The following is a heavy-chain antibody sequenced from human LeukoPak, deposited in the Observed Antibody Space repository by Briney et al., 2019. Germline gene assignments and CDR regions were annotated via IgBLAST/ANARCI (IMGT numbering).Heavy chain of an antibody. J-gene: IGHJ4*02. CDR1: GYTFISYD. D-gene: IGHD4-17*01. V-gene: IGHV1-18*01. Sequence: ASVKVSCKAFGYTFISYDVTWVRQAPGQGLEWMGWISAYNGNTNYAQKLQGRVTMTTDTSTSTAYMELRSLRSDDTAVYYCARGRGYGDYFDYWGQGTLVTVSS. CDR2: ISAYNGNT. CDR3: ARGRGYGDYFDY.